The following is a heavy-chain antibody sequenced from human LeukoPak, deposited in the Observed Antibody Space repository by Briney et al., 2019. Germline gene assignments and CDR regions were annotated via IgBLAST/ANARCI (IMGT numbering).Heavy chain of an antibody. J-gene: IGHJ6*02. CDR3: ARDRVNTGFYYGMDV. V-gene: IGHV3-21*01. Sequence: GGSLRLSCAASGFTFSSYSMNWVRQAPGKGLERVSSITGSSSYIYYADSVKGRFTISRDNAKNSLYLQMNSLRAEDTAVYYCARDRVNTGFYYGMDVWGQGTTVTVSS. CDR1: GFTFSSYS. CDR2: ITGSSSYI. D-gene: IGHD1/OR15-1a*01.